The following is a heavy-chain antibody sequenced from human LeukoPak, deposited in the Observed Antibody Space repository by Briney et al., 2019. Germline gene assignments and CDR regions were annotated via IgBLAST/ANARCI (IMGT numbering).Heavy chain of an antibody. V-gene: IGHV3-7*01. CDR1: GFTFSSYW. J-gene: IGHJ6*03. CDR2: IKQDGSEK. D-gene: IGHD1-26*01. CDR3: ASGRYYYYMDV. Sequence: GGSLRLSCAASGFTFSSYWMGWVRQAPGKGLEWVANIKQDGSEKYYVDSVKGRFTISRDNAKNSLYLQMNSLRAEDTAVYYCASGRYYYYMDVWGTGTTVTVFS.